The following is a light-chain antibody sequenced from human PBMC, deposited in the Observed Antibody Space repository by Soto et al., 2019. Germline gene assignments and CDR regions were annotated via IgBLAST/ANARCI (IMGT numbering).Light chain of an antibody. CDR1: QGIRND. CDR3: LQEYNYPWT. J-gene: IGKJ1*01. CDR2: AAS. Sequence: ALQMTQSPSSLSASVGDRVSITCRARQGIRNDLGWYQQKPGKAPKLLIYAASRLQSGVPSRFSGSGSGTDFTLTISSLQPEDFATYYCLQEYNYPWTFGQGTKVDIK. V-gene: IGKV1-6*01.